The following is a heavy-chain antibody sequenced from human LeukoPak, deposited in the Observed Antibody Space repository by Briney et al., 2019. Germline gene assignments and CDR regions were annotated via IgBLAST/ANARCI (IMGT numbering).Heavy chain of an antibody. Sequence: GASVNVSCKASGYTFTGYYIHWVRQAPGQGLECMGWINPNSCGTTYAHGFQGRSTLTRDTSTRTAYMDLTTLKSDDTAVYYCTREGRPTVRFAPWGQGTLVTVSS. V-gene: IGHV1-2*07. CDR1: GYTFTGYY. CDR3: TREGRPTVRFAP. D-gene: IGHD4-11*01. CDR2: INPNSCGT. J-gene: IGHJ5*02.